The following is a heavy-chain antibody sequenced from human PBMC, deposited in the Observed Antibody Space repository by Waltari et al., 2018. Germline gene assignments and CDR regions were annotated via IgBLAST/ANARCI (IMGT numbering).Heavy chain of an antibody. V-gene: IGHV4-31*03. D-gene: IGHD2-8*01. Sequence: QVQLQESGPGLVKPSQTLSLTCTVSGGSISSGGYYWSWIRQHPGKGLEWIGYIYYSGSTYYNPSLKSRVTISVDTSKNQFSLKLSSVTAADTAAYYCARDCTNGVCYDAFDIWGQGTMVTVSS. CDR1: GGSISSGGYY. CDR3: ARDCTNGVCYDAFDI. CDR2: IYYSGST. J-gene: IGHJ3*02.